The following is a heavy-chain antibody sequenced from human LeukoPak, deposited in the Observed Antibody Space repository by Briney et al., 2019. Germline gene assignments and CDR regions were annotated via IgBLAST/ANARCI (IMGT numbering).Heavy chain of an antibody. CDR1: GGSVSSGTYY. J-gene: IGHJ5*02. V-gene: IGHV4-61*01. D-gene: IGHD1-26*01. CDR2: FYNSGSA. Sequence: SETLSLTCTVSGGSVSSGTYYWTWIRQSPGKGLEWIGCFYNSGSANYNPSLKSRVTISVDTSKNQFSLKLSPVTAADTAVYYCARDYRGSYPNWFDPWGQGTLVTVSS. CDR3: ARDYRGSYPNWFDP.